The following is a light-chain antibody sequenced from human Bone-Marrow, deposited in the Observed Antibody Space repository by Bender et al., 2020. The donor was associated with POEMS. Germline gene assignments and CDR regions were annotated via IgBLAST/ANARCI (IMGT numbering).Light chain of an antibody. CDR2: DDS. V-gene: IGLV3-21*02. CDR3: QVWDSSSDRVV. CDR1: FIESKS. J-gene: IGLJ2*01. Sequence: SYMLTQPPSVSVAPGQTVRFTCGGDFIESKSVHWYQQKPGQVPILVVYDDSDRPSGISERFSGSSSGDTATLIINRVEAGDEADYYCQVWDSSSDRVVFGGGTTLTVL.